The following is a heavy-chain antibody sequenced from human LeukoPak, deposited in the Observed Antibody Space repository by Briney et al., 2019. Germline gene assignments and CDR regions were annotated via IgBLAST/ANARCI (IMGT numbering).Heavy chain of an antibody. CDR1: GYTFTGYY. J-gene: IGHJ5*02. Sequence: ASVKVSCKASGYTFTGYYMHWVRQAPGQGLEWMGWINPNSGGTNYAQKFQGRVTMTRNTSISTAYMELSSLRSEDTAVYYCARVKGWSSSWYGGRSDWFDPWGQGTLVTVSS. D-gene: IGHD6-13*01. CDR3: ARVKGWSSSWYGGRSDWFDP. CDR2: INPNSGGT. V-gene: IGHV1-2*02.